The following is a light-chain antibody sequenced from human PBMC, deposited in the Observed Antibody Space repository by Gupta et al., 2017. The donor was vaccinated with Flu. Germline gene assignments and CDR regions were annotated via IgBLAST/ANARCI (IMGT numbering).Light chain of an antibody. CDR2: GAS. CDR3: QQYHNWPRT. J-gene: IGKJ1*01. CDR1: QSISNI. Sequence: GERAALSCRASQSISNILVWYQQKPGQAPRCLIYGASTRATGIPARFSGSGSGTEFTLTITNLQSEDFAVYYCQQYHNWPRTFGQGTRVEI. V-gene: IGKV3-15*01.